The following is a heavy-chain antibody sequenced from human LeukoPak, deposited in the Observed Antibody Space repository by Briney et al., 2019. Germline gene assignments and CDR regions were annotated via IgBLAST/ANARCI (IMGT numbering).Heavy chain of an antibody. CDR2: IYYSGST. J-gene: IGHJ4*02. V-gene: IGHV4-39*01. CDR3: ARLDLFQASGSTLVDY. CDR1: GGSISSSSYY. Sequence: KTSETLSLTCTVSGGSISSSSYYWGWIRRPPGKGLEWIGSIYYSGSTYYNPSLKSRVTISVDTSKNQFSLKLSSVTAADTAVYYCARLDLFQASGSTLVDYWGQGTLVTVSS. D-gene: IGHD5-12*01.